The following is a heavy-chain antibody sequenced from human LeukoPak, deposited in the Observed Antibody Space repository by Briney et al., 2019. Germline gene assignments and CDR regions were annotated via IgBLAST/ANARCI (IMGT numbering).Heavy chain of an antibody. CDR3: AKVGAVAAVEN. CDR2: ISSNGGNT. CDR1: GFTFRSYA. J-gene: IGHJ4*02. V-gene: IGHV3-64*04. Sequence: GGSLRLSCSASGFTFRSYAMHWVRQAPGKGLEYVSAISSNGGNTYYADSVKGRFTISRDNSKNTLYLQVDGLRVEDTAVYYCAKVGAVAAVENWGQGTLVTVSS. D-gene: IGHD6-19*01.